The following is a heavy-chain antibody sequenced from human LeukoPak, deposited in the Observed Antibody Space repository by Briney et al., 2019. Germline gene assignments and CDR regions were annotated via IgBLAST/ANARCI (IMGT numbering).Heavy chain of an antibody. CDR1: AGSFSGYY. Sequence: SETLSLTSAVYAGSFSGYYWSWIRQPPRKGLEWIGEINHSGSTNYNPSLKSRVTISVDTSKNQFSLKLSSVTAADTAVYYCARVPKDYGSGSTYYFDYWGQGTLVTVSS. D-gene: IGHD3-10*01. V-gene: IGHV4-34*01. CDR2: INHSGST. J-gene: IGHJ4*02. CDR3: ARVPKDYGSGSTYYFDY.